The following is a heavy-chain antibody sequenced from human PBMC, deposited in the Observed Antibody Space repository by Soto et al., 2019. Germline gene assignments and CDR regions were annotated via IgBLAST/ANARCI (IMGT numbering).Heavy chain of an antibody. CDR2: IYYSGST. CDR1: GGSISSGGYY. Sequence: SETLSLTCTVSGGSISSGGYYWSWIRQHPGKGLKWIGYIYYSGSTYYNPSLKSRVTISVDTSKNQFSLKLSSVTAADTAVYYCARIPVSQLFLDYWGQGTLVTVSS. D-gene: IGHD3-10*01. CDR3: ARIPVSQLFLDY. J-gene: IGHJ4*02. V-gene: IGHV4-31*03.